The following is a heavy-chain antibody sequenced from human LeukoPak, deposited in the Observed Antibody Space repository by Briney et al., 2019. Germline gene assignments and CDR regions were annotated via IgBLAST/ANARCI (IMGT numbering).Heavy chain of an antibody. CDR2: MKPDGSER. V-gene: IGHV3-7*03. Sequence: PGGSLRLSCTVSGFTLSTYGLSWVGRAPGKGLEWVANMKPDGSERYYVDSTKGRFTISRDNAKNLLYLQMNSLRAEDTAIYYCTRYSQGSRIYSVYFWGQGTPVTVSS. J-gene: IGHJ4*02. D-gene: IGHD3-10*01. CDR1: GFTLSTYG. CDR3: TRYSQGSRIYSVYF.